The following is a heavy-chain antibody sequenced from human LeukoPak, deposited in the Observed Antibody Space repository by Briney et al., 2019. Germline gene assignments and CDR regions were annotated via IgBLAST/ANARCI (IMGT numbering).Heavy chain of an antibody. CDR2: ISAYNGNT. J-gene: IGHJ4*01. Sequence: GAAVTVSFKASGYPFDNFGLTWVRQAPGQGREWMGWISAYNGNTHYAQKFRARLTLTTERPTSTAYLELRSLKSDDTAVYYCARDRVGGDLTGVSLYWGQGTLVTVSS. D-gene: IGHD4-17*01. CDR3: ARDRVGGDLTGVSLY. V-gene: IGHV1-18*01. CDR1: GYPFDNFG.